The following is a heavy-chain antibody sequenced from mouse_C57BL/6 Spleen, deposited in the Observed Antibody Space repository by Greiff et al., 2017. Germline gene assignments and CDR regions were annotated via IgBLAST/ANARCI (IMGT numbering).Heavy chain of an antibody. D-gene: IGHD2-3*01. J-gene: IGHJ3*01. CDR3: ARSLYDQGFAY. CDR1: GYTFTSYD. V-gene: IGHV1-85*01. CDR2: IYPRDGST. Sequence: VKLVESGPELVKPGASVKLSCKASGYTFTSYDINWVKQRPGQGLEWIGWIYPRDGSTKYNEKFKGKATLTVDTSSSAAYMELHSLTSEDSAVYFCARSLYDQGFAYWGQGTLVTVSA.